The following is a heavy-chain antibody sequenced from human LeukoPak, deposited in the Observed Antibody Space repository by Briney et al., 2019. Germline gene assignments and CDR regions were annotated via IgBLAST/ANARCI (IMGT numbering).Heavy chain of an antibody. V-gene: IGHV4-61*08. J-gene: IGHJ4*02. D-gene: IGHD6-19*01. CDR2: IYYSGST. CDR1: GGSISSGDYY. CDR3: ARFIAVAGHDY. Sequence: SETLSLTCSVSGGSISSGDYYWIWIRQPPGKGLEWIGYIYYSGSTNYNPSLKSRVTISVDTSKNQFSLKLSSVTAADTAVYYCARFIAVAGHDYWGQGTLVTVSS.